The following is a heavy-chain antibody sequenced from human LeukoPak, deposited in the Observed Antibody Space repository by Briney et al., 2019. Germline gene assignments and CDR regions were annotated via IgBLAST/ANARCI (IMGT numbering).Heavy chain of an antibody. V-gene: IGHV3-7*05. CDR1: GFTFSDNW. J-gene: IGHJ4*02. Sequence: GGSLRLSCAVSGFTFSDNWMSWVRQAPGKGLEWVANIKEDGSEKNYVDSVKGRFTISRDNAKNSLYLQMNSLRAEDTAVYYCTRQTERDAYNRYWGQGTLVTVSS. D-gene: IGHD5-24*01. CDR2: IKEDGSEK. CDR3: TRQTERDAYNRY.